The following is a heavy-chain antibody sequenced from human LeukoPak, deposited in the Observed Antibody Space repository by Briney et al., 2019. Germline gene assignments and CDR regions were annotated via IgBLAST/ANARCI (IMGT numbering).Heavy chain of an antibody. V-gene: IGHV1-18*04. CDR3: ARDSPDGSGTYYNDSPDY. Sequence: ASVKVSCKASGYTFTGYYMHWVRQAPGQGLEWMGWISAYNGNTNYRQKLQGRVTTTTDTSTSTAYMDLRSLRSDDTAIYYCARDSPDGSGTYYNDSPDYWGQGTLVTVSS. J-gene: IGHJ4*02. CDR1: GYTFTGYY. D-gene: IGHD3-10*01. CDR2: ISAYNGNT.